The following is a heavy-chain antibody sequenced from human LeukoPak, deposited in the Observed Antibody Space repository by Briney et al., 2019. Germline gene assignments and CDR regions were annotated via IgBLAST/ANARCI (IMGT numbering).Heavy chain of an antibody. CDR2: IYFSGST. CDR3: ARGWRQQMAPFDY. D-gene: IGHD6-13*01. Sequence: SETLSLTCTVSGGSISSYYWSWIRQPPGKGLEWIGNIYFSGSTNYNPSLKSRVSISVDTSKNQFSLKLTSVTAADTAVYYCARGWRQQMAPFDYWGQGTLVTVSS. V-gene: IGHV4-59*08. CDR1: GGSISSYY. J-gene: IGHJ4*02.